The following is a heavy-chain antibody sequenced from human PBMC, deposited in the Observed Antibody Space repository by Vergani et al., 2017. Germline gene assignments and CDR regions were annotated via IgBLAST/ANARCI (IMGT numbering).Heavy chain of an antibody. CDR2: IYYRGGT. V-gene: IGHV4-31*03. Sequence: QVQLQESGPGLVKPSQTLSLTCTVSGGSISSGGYYWSSLRQHPGKGLEWIGYIYYRGGTYYNPSLKSRVTITVDTSKNQFSLKLSSVTAADTAVYYCEIYPGSIAVAGTNYYYYYGMDVWGQGTTVTVSS. CDR3: EIYPGSIAVAGTNYYYYYGMDV. J-gene: IGHJ6*02. D-gene: IGHD6-19*01. CDR1: GGSISSGGYY.